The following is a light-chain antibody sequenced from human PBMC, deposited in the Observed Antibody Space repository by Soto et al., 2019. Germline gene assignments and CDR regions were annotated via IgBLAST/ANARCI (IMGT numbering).Light chain of an antibody. J-gene: IGKJ5*01. Sequence: IQTTPLPSTLCASLGERVTMTGRASQSISSWLAWYQQKPGKAPKLLIYKASSLESGVPSRFSGSGSGTEFTLTISSLQPDDFATYYCQQYNSYPYTFGQGTRREIK. CDR3: QQYNSYPYT. CDR2: KAS. V-gene: IGKV1-5*03. CDR1: QSISSW.